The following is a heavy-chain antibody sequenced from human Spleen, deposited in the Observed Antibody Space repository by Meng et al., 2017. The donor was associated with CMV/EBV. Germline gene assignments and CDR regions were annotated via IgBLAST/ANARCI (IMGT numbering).Heavy chain of an antibody. CDR1: GVTFSNYA. CDR3: AKDSGSPEYYFDY. D-gene: IGHD1-26*01. J-gene: IGHJ4*02. CDR2: ISYDGSDK. V-gene: IGHV3-30-3*02. Sequence: GESLKISCAASGVTFSNYAMHWVRQAPGKGLEWVAVISYDGSDKYYADSVKGRFTISRDNSKNTLYLQMNSLRAEDTAVYYCAKDSGSPEYYFDYWGQGTLVTVSS.